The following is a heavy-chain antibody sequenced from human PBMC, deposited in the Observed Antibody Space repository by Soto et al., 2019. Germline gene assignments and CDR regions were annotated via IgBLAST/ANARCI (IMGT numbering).Heavy chain of an antibody. J-gene: IGHJ4*02. CDR2: IIPIFGTA. Sequence: SVKVSCKASGGTFSSYAISWVRQAPGQGLEWMGGIIPIFGTANYAQKFQGRVTITADESTSTAYMELSSLRSEDAAVYYCAREGGSYYYFDYWGQGTLVTVSS. CDR1: GGTFSSYA. V-gene: IGHV1-69*13. D-gene: IGHD1-26*01. CDR3: AREGGSYYYFDY.